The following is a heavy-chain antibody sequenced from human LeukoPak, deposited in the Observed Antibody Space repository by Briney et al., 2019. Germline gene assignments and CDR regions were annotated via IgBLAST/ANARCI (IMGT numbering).Heavy chain of an antibody. CDR3: AKNSGRDGYNDYFDY. V-gene: IGHV1-2*02. D-gene: IGHD5-24*01. J-gene: IGHJ4*02. Sequence: ASVKVSCKASGYTFTGYYMYWVRQALGQGLEWMGWINPNSGGTSYAQNFQGRVTMTRDTSISTAYMELSRLRSDDTAVYYCAKNSGRDGYNDYFDYWGQGTLVTVSS. CDR2: INPNSGGT. CDR1: GYTFTGYY.